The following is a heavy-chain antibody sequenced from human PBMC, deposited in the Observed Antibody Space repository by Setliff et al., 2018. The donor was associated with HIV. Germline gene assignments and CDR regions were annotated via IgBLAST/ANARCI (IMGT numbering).Heavy chain of an antibody. Sequence: ASVKVSCKASGYTFTSYILHWVRQAAGQGLEWVGRIAPSSGGIHYAQKFQDRVTMTRDTSTSTVYMDLSRLRSEDTAVYYCARSGVPPYYYYGMDVWGQGTTVTVSS. J-gene: IGHJ6*02. CDR2: IAPSSGGI. V-gene: IGHV1-46*01. D-gene: IGHD3-10*01. CDR3: ARSGVPPYYYYGMDV. CDR1: GYTFTSYI.